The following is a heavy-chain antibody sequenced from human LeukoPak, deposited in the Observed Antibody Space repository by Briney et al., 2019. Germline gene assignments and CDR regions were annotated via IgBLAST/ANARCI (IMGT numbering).Heavy chain of an antibody. V-gene: IGHV3-30*04. CDR1: GFTFSSYA. CDR3: ARSERDLYYYDRSGYFDY. Sequence: QPGGSLRLSCAASGFTFSSYAMHWVRQAPGKGLEWVAVISYDGSNKYYADSVKGRFTISRDNSKNTLYLQMNSLRAEDTAVYYCARSERDLYYYDRSGYFDYWGQGTLVTVSS. D-gene: IGHD3-22*01. J-gene: IGHJ4*02. CDR2: ISYDGSNK.